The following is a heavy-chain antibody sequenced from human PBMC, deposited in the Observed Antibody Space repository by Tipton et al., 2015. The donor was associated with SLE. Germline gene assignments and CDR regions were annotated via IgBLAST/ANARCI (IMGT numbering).Heavy chain of an antibody. CDR3: AKDGYCSGGSCFLGDYGMDV. J-gene: IGHJ6*02. V-gene: IGHV3-23*04. Sequence: QLVQSGGGLVKPGGSLRLSCAASGFTFSNYAMTWVRQAPGKGLEWVSLISGGGGSTYYADSVKGRFTISRDNSKNTVYLQMNSLRAEDTAVYYCAKDGYCSGGSCFLGDYGMDVWGQGTTVTVSS. CDR2: ISGGGGST. D-gene: IGHD2-15*01. CDR1: GFTFSNYA.